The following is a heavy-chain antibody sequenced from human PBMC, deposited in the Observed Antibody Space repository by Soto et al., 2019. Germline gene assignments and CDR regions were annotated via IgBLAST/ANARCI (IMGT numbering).Heavy chain of an antibody. V-gene: IGHV1-69*13. D-gene: IGHD1-26*01. CDR1: GGNFQTYA. Sequence: SVKVSCKASGGNFQTYAFTWVRQAPGQGLEWMGGIIPVFASTTSAQKFQGRVTITADESTNSVYMELSSVTAADTAVYYCARVGPNTQFFYYYGMDVWGQGTTVTVSS. CDR3: ARVGPNTQFFYYYGMDV. CDR2: IIPVFAST. J-gene: IGHJ6*02.